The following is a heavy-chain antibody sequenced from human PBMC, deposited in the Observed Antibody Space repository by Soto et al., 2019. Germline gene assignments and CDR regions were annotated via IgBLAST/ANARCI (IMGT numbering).Heavy chain of an antibody. CDR1: GYKFTSSW. V-gene: IGHV5-51*01. CDR3: ARKDKSGYFNWFDP. CDR2: IFPSDSDT. D-gene: IGHD3-22*01. Sequence: GESLKISCRTSGYKFTSSWIAWVRQMPGKGLEWMGIIFPSDSDTRYSPSFQGQVTISADRSTSTVFLQWASLKASDTAVYFCARKDKSGYFNWFDPRGQGTLVTVSS. J-gene: IGHJ5*02.